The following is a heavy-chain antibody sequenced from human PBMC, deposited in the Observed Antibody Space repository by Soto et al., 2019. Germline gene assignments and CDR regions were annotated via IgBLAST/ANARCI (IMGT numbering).Heavy chain of an antibody. V-gene: IGHV1-18*01. J-gene: IGHJ6*02. CDR1: GYTFSGAG. CDR2: ISTYNGDT. Sequence: ASVKGSCKASGYTFSGAGISWVRQAPGQGLEWMGWISTYNGDTNYAQKVQGRVTMTTDTSTSTAFMELMSLRSDDTAVYYCARSGSVPYYYYGLDVWGQGTTVTVSS. D-gene: IGHD1-26*01. CDR3: ARSGSVPYYYYGLDV.